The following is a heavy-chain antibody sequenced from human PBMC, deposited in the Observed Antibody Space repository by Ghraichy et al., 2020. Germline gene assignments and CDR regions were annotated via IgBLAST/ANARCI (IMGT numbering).Heavy chain of an antibody. J-gene: IGHJ4*02. CDR1: GFTVSTCG. CDR3: VKEQSSGWYRTADY. CDR2: ITYDGNDK. D-gene: IGHD6-13*01. V-gene: IGHV3-30*18. Sequence: LSLTCAASGFTVSTCGMHWVRQAPGKGLEWVAVITYDGNDKYYADSVKGRFTISRDTSQNTLSLQMDSLRVEDTAVYYCVKEQSSGWYRTADYWGQGTLVTVSS.